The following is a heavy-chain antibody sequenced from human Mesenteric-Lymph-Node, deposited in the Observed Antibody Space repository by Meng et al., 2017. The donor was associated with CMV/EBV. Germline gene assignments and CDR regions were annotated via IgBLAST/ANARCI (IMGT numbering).Heavy chain of an antibody. CDR3: ASRVAGTPMDV. CDR2: ISSSSSYI. D-gene: IGHD6-19*01. CDR1: GFTFSDYY. Sequence: ETLSLTCAASGFTFSDYYMSWVRQAPGKGLEWVSSISSSSSYIYYADSVKGRFTISRDNAKNSLYLQMNSLRAEDTAVYYCASRVAGTPMDVWGQGTTVTVSS. J-gene: IGHJ6*02. V-gene: IGHV3-21*01.